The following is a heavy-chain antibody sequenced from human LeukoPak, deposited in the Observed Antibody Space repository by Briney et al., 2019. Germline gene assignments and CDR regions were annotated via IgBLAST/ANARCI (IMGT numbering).Heavy chain of an antibody. Sequence: QAGGSLRLSCAASGFTFSSYGMHWVRQAPGKGLEWVAVISYDGSNKYYADSVKGRFTISRDNSKNTLYLQMNSLRAEDTAVFYCAKDIYSSSWYGADYWGQGTLVTVSS. V-gene: IGHV3-30*18. D-gene: IGHD6-13*01. CDR1: GFTFSSYG. CDR3: AKDIYSSSWYGADY. J-gene: IGHJ4*02. CDR2: ISYDGSNK.